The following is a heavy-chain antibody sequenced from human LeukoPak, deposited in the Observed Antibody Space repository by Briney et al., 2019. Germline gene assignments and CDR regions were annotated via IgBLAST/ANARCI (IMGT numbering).Heavy chain of an antibody. CDR2: IRSKANSYST. D-gene: IGHD3-16*01. CDR1: GFTFSGSA. CDR3: TRERIGAYYYYGMDV. J-gene: IGHJ6*02. Sequence: AGGSLRLSCAASGFTFSGSAMHWVRQAPGKGLEWVGRIRSKANSYSTAYAASVKGRFTISRDDSKITAYLQMNRLKTEDTAVYYCTRERIGAYYYYGMDVWGQGTTVTVSS. V-gene: IGHV3-73*01.